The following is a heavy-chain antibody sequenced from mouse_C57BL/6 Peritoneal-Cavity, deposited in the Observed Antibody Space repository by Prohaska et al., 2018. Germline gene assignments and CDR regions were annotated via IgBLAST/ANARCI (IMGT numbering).Heavy chain of an antibody. V-gene: IGHV4-1*01. CDR1: GIDFSTYW. CDR3: ASSNSYAMDY. Sequence: EVKLLQSGVGLVQPGGSLKLSCAASGIDFSTYWMSWVRLAPGKGLEWIGEINPDSSTINYAPSLKDKFIISRDNAKNTLDLQMSKVRSEDTALYYCASSNSYAMDYWGQGTSVTVSS. J-gene: IGHJ4*01. CDR2: INPDSSTI. D-gene: IGHD2-5*01.